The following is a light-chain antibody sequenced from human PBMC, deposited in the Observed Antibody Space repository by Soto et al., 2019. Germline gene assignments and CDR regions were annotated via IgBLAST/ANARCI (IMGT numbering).Light chain of an antibody. Sequence: DIQMTQSPSTLSASVGDRVTITCRASQSISNWLAWYQQKPGKAPKLLIYLASSLESGVPSRFSGSGSGTEFTLTISNLQPDDFATYYCQQSNTYSWTFGQGTMVDIK. CDR2: LAS. J-gene: IGKJ1*01. CDR3: QQSNTYSWT. CDR1: QSISNW. V-gene: IGKV1-5*03.